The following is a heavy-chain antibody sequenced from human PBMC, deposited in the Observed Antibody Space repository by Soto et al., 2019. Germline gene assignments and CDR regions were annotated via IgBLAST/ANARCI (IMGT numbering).Heavy chain of an antibody. Sequence: GGSLRLSCAASGFTFSSYSMNWVRQAPGKGLEWVSSISSSSSYIYYADSVKGRFTISRDNAKNSLYLQMNSLRAEDTAVYYCARDLDYGDITNWFDPWGQGTLVTVS. J-gene: IGHJ5*02. CDR3: ARDLDYGDITNWFDP. D-gene: IGHD4-17*01. CDR1: GFTFSSYS. CDR2: ISSSSSYI. V-gene: IGHV3-21*01.